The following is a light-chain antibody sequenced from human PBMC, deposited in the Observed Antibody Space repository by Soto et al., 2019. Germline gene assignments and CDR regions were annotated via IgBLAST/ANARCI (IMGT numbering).Light chain of an antibody. CDR3: QQYGSSPLT. CDR2: GAS. CDR1: QSVSSSF. J-gene: IGKJ4*01. V-gene: IGKV3-20*01. Sequence: DNVLTQAPATLSLSPGERATLSCRASQSVSSSFLDWYQKKPGQATMLLIYGASSRVSGIPDMFSGSGSGKDFTLISSRLEPEDFAGYYCQQYGSSPLTFGGGTKVEIK.